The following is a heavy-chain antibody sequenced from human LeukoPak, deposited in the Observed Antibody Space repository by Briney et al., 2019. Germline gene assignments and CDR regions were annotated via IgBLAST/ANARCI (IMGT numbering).Heavy chain of an antibody. J-gene: IGHJ4*02. Sequence: TSETLSLTCTVSGFPFSTPYWTWIRQPPGEGLEWIGYLDHSGTTNCNPSLKSRVTISVDTSKNQFSLKLTSVTAADTAVYYCARLYWYAGSCYAGLDHWGQGTLVTVSS. CDR3: ARLYWYAGSCYAGLDH. V-gene: IGHV4-59*08. CDR2: LDHSGTT. D-gene: IGHD3-22*01. CDR1: GFPFSTPY.